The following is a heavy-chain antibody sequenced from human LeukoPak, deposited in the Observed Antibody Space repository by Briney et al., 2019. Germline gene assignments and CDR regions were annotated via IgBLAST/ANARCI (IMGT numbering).Heavy chain of an antibody. J-gene: IGHJ4*02. CDR1: GYSISSGYY. CDR2: IYHSGST. Sequence: SETLSLTCTVSGYSISSGYYWGWIRQPPGKGLEWIGSIYHSGSTYYNPSLKSRVTISVDTSKNQFSLKLSSVTAADTAVYYCARGAPGGVAAAGRVDYWGQGTLVTVSS. D-gene: IGHD6-13*01. CDR3: ARGAPGGVAAAGRVDY. V-gene: IGHV4-38-2*02.